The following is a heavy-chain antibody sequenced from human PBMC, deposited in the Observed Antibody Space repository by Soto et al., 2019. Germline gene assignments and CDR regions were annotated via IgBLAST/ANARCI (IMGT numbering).Heavy chain of an antibody. V-gene: IGHV4-39*01. CDR1: GGSISSSSYY. Sequence: SETLSLTCTVSGGSISSSSYYWGWIRQPPGKGLEWIGSIYYSGSTYYNPSLKSRVTISVDTSKNQFSLKLSSVTAADTAVYYCARLGYYEPDYWGQGTLVTVSS. J-gene: IGHJ4*02. CDR2: IYYSGST. CDR3: ARLGYYEPDY. D-gene: IGHD3-3*01.